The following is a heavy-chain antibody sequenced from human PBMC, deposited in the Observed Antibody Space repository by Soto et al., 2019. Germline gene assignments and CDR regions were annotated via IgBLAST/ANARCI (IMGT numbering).Heavy chain of an antibody. CDR3: AKPPDYNWNDY. Sequence: VGSMRVSCTAAGFNFISYAMSWVRQATGKGLEWISAVSGSGGSTYYADSVKGRFTISRDNSKDTLYLQMNNLRAEDTAVYYCAKPPDYNWNDYWGQGTLVTVSS. D-gene: IGHD1-20*01. CDR2: VSGSGGST. CDR1: GFNFISYA. V-gene: IGHV3-23*01. J-gene: IGHJ4*02.